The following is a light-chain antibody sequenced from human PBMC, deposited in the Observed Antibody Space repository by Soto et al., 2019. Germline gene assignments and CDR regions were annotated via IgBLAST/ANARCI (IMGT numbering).Light chain of an antibody. CDR2: DAS. J-gene: IGKJ1*01. V-gene: IGKV1-5*01. CDR1: QGISSW. Sequence: DIQMTQSPSSVSASVGDRVTITCRASQGISSWLSWYQQKPGKAPKLLIYDASSLESGVPSRFSGSGSGTEFTLTISSLQPDDFATYYCQQYNSYPWTFGQGTMGNIK. CDR3: QQYNSYPWT.